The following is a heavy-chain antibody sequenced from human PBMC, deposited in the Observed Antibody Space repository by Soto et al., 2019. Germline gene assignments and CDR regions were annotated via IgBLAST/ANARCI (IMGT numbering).Heavy chain of an antibody. CDR2: ISYDGSNK. CDR3: AKNGGNYYYGMDV. J-gene: IGHJ6*02. CDR1: GFTFSSYG. Sequence: QVPLVESGGGVVQPGRSLRLSCAASGFTFSSYGMHWVRQAPGKGLEWVAVISYDGSNKYYADSVKGRFTISRDNSKNTLYLQMNSLRAEDTAVYYCAKNGGNYYYGMDVWGQGTTVTVSS. V-gene: IGHV3-30*18. D-gene: IGHD2-8*01.